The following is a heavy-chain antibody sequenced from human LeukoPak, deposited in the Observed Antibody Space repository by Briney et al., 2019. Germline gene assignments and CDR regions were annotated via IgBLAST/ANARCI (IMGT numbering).Heavy chain of an antibody. V-gene: IGHV1-46*01. D-gene: IGHD1-26*01. CDR2: INPSGGST. CDR1: GYTFTSYY. CDR3: ARISGSYYDSI. Sequence: ASVKVSCKASGYTFTSYYVHWVRQAPGQGLEWMGIINPSGGSTSYAQKFQGRVTMTRDTSTSTVYMELSSLRSEDTAVYYCARISGSYYDSIWGQGTLVTVSS. J-gene: IGHJ4*02.